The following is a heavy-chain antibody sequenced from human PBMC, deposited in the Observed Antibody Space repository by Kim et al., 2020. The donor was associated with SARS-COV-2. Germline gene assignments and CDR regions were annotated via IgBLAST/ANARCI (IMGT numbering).Heavy chain of an antibody. D-gene: IGHD4-17*01. V-gene: IGHV1-2*02. CDR3: ATTCGPTVY. Sequence: GGTNYAQKFQGRVTMTRDTSISTAYVELSRLRSDDTAVYYCATTCGPTVYWGQGTLVTVSS. CDR2: GGT. J-gene: IGHJ4*02.